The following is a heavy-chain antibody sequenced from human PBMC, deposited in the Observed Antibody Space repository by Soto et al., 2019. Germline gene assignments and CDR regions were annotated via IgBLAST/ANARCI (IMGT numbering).Heavy chain of an antibody. CDR1: GFTFSSYG. Sequence: QVQLVESGGGVVQPGRSLRLSCAASGFTFSSYGMHWVRQAPVKGLEWVAVIWYDGSNKYYADSVKGRFTISRDNSKNTLYLQMNSLRAEDTAVYYCARDRRRVGDPTAFDIWGQGTMVTVSS. J-gene: IGHJ3*02. CDR3: ARDRRRVGDPTAFDI. D-gene: IGHD4-17*01. V-gene: IGHV3-33*01. CDR2: IWYDGSNK.